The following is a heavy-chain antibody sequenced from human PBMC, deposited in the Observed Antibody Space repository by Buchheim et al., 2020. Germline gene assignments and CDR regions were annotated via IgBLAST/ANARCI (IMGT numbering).Heavy chain of an antibody. CDR3: ARVEWELLSYFDY. CDR2: ISSSSSYM. CDR1: GFTFSDYY. V-gene: IGHV3-11*06. J-gene: IGHJ4*02. Sequence: QVQLVESGGGLVKPGGSLRLSCAASGFTFSDYYMSWLRQAPGKGLEWVSYISSSSSYMNYADSVKGRFTISRDKAKTSLYLQINSLRAEDTAVYYCARVEWELLSYFDYWGQGTL. D-gene: IGHD1-26*01.